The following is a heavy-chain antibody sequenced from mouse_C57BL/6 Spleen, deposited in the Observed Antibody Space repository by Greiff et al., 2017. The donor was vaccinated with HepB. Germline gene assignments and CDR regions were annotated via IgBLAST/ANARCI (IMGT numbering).Heavy chain of an antibody. CDR1: GYTFTDYN. CDR3: ARSARYGSSYDYAMDY. CDR2: INPNNGGT. V-gene: IGHV1-18*01. D-gene: IGHD1-1*01. Sequence: VQLQQSGPELVKPGASVKIPCKASGYTFTDYNMDWVKQSHGKSLEWIGDINPNNGGTIYNQKFKGKATLTVDKSSSTAYMELRSLTSEDTAVYYCARSARYGSSYDYAMDYWGQGTSVTVSS. J-gene: IGHJ4*01.